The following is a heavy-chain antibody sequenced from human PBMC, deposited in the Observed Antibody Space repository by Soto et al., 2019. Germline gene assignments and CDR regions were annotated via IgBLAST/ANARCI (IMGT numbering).Heavy chain of an antibody. Sequence: GASVKVSCKASGYTFTGYYMRWVRQAPGQGLEWMGWINPNSGGTNYAQKFQGWVTMTRDTSISTVYMELSRLRSDDTAVYYCAKSLAGSGSYYNIDAFDIWGQGTMVTVS. J-gene: IGHJ3*02. D-gene: IGHD3-10*01. CDR3: AKSLAGSGSYYNIDAFDI. CDR2: INPNSGGT. V-gene: IGHV1-2*04. CDR1: GYTFTGYY.